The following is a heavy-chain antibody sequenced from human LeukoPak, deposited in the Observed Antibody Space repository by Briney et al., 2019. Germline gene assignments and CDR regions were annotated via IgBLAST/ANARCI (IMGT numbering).Heavy chain of an antibody. CDR2: IDPTDSYT. Sequence: GEPLKISCKGSGYIFTSYWITWVRQMPGKGLEWMGMIDPTDSYTNYSPSFQGRVTISTDKSISTAYLQWSSLKASDTAIYYCARRGRSSSNFDFWGQGTLVTVSS. V-gene: IGHV5-10-1*01. CDR1: GYIFTSYW. J-gene: IGHJ4*02. D-gene: IGHD6-6*01. CDR3: ARRGRSSSNFDF.